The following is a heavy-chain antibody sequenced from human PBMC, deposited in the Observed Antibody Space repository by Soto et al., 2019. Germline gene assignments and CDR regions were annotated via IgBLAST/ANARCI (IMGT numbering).Heavy chain of an antibody. CDR2: IKSDGFST. CDR1: GFAFKSYG. J-gene: IGHJ5*02. CDR3: AEPRSSLEWPPFDP. V-gene: IGHV3-30*03. D-gene: IGHD3-3*01. Sequence: QVKLVESGGGVVQPGRSLRLSCVASGFAFKSYGMHWVRQAPGKGPEWVAVIKSDGFSTDYVDSVKGRFAIFRDNSRNTLYLKRNNLRIEDTVVYYCAEPRSSLEWPPFDPWGHGTRVTVSS.